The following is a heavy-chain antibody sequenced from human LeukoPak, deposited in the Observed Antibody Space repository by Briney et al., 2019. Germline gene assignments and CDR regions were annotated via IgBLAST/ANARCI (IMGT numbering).Heavy chain of an antibody. Sequence: ASVKVSCKAPGGTFSSYGISWVRQAPGQGLEWMGWISAYNGNTNYAQKLQGRVTMTTDTSTSTAYMELRSLRSDDTAVYYCAREPGATKSCWGQGTLVTVSS. CDR1: GGTFSSYG. CDR2: ISAYNGNT. V-gene: IGHV1-18*04. J-gene: IGHJ4*02. CDR3: AREPGATKSC. D-gene: IGHD1-26*01.